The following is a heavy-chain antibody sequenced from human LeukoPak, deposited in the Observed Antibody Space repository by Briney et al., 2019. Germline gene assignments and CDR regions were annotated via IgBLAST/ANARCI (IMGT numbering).Heavy chain of an antibody. V-gene: IGHV4-38-2*02. D-gene: IGHD3-3*01. J-gene: IGHJ6*03. CDR1: GYSISSDYY. CDR3: ARSSWSGTYEYYMDV. CDR2: ICHSGST. Sequence: PSETLSLTCTVSGYSISSDYYWGWIRQPPGKGLEWIGSICHSGSTYYNPSLKSRVTISVDTSKNQFSLKLSSVTAADTAVYYCARSSWSGTYEYYMDVWGKGTTVTVSS.